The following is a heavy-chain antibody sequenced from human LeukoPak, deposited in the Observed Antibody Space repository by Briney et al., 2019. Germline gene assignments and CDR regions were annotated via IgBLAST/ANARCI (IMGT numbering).Heavy chain of an antibody. CDR1: GFTCSNAW. V-gene: IGHV3-15*01. CDR3: ARDDSSAYLNN. CDR2: IKSKSDDGTT. J-gene: IGHJ4*02. Sequence: GGSLRLSCAASGFTCSNAWMSWARQAPGKGLERVGRIKSKSDDGTTDYAASVKGRFTISRDDSKNTLYLQMNSLRAEDTAVYYCARDDSSAYLNNWGQGTLVTVSS. D-gene: IGHD3-22*01.